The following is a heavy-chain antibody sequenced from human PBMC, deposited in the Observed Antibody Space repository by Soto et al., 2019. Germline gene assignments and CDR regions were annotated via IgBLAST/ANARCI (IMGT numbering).Heavy chain of an antibody. CDR1: GGSVSSGSYY. Sequence: PSETLSLTCTVSGGSVSSGSYYWSWIRQTPGTELEWIGYIYYSGSTNYNPSLKSRVTISVDTSKNPFSLKLSSVTAADTAVYYCARDLLDYYASTRYFDYWGQGTLVTVSS. CDR3: ARDLLDYYASTRYFDY. CDR2: IYYSGST. D-gene: IGHD3-22*01. J-gene: IGHJ4*02. V-gene: IGHV4-61*01.